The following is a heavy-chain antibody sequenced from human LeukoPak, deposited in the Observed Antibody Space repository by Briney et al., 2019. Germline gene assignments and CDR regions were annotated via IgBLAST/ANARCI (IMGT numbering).Heavy chain of an antibody. CDR2: ISVYNGNT. CDR3: ARDPEGGPTVELYVYLDY. CDR1: GYTFTNYG. D-gene: IGHD4-23*01. Sequence: GASVKVSCKASGYTFTNYGITWVRQAPGQGLEWMGWISVYNGNTNYAQKLQGRVTMTTDTSMSTAYMELRSLKSDDTAVYYCARDPEGGPTVELYVYLDYWGQGTLVTVSS. J-gene: IGHJ4*02. V-gene: IGHV1-18*01.